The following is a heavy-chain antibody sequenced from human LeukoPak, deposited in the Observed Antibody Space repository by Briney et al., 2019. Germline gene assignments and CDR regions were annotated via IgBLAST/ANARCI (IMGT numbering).Heavy chain of an antibody. V-gene: IGHV4-39*01. CDR1: GGSISSSSYY. J-gene: IGHJ6*04. CDR3: ARGLRVRGVITSYYYYGMDV. CDR2: IYYSGST. Sequence: SETLSLTCTVSGGSISSSSYYWGWIRQPPGKGLEWIGSIYYSGSTYYNPSLKSRVTISVDTSKNQFSLKLSSVTAADTAVYYCARGLRVRGVITSYYYYGMDVWGKGTTVTVSS. D-gene: IGHD3-10*01.